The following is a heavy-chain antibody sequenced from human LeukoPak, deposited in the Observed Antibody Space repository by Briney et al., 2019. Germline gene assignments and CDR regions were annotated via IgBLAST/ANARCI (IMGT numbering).Heavy chain of an antibody. V-gene: IGHV3-33*01. D-gene: IGHD3-3*01. Sequence: GGPLRLSCAASGFTFSSYGMHWVRQAPGKGLEWVAVIWYDGSNKYYADSVKGRFTISRDNSKNTLYLQMNSLRAEDTAVYYCARDQDFGVVIDYWGQGTLVTVSS. CDR1: GFTFSSYG. J-gene: IGHJ4*02. CDR3: ARDQDFGVVIDY. CDR2: IWYDGSNK.